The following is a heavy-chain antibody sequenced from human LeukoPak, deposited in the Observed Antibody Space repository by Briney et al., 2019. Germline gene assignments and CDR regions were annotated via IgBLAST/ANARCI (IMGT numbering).Heavy chain of an antibody. CDR2: INHSGST. Sequence: SETLSLTCAVYGGSLSGYYWSWIRQPPGKGLEWIGEINHSGSTNYNPSPKSRVTISVDTSKNQFSLKLSSVTAADTAVYYCARKGSSSWAYYFDYWGQGTLVTVSS. D-gene: IGHD6-13*01. CDR3: ARKGSSSWAYYFDY. CDR1: GGSLSGYY. J-gene: IGHJ4*02. V-gene: IGHV4-34*01.